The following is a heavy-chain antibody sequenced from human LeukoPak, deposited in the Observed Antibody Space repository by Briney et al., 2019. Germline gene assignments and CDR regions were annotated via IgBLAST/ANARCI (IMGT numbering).Heavy chain of an antibody. Sequence: ASVKVSCKASGYTFTRYGISGVRQAPGQGLEWMGWISAYNGNTKYAQKFQGRVTMTTDTSTSTVYVELRSLRSDDTAVYYCVRGSRADDAFDIWGQGTRVTVSS. V-gene: IGHV1-18*01. CDR3: VRGSRADDAFDI. CDR1: GYTFTRYG. J-gene: IGHJ3*02. CDR2: ISAYNGNT. D-gene: IGHD2-2*01.